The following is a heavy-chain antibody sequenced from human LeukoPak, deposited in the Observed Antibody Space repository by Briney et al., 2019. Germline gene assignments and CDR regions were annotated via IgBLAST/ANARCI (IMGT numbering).Heavy chain of an antibody. D-gene: IGHD3-10*01. Sequence: GGSLRLSCAASGFTFSSNWMNWVRQAPGKGLEWAANIKEDGSEKYYADSVKGRFTISRDNAKNSLNLQMNSLRAEDTAVYYCARDIWFGEPRMDVWGQGTTVTVSS. J-gene: IGHJ6*02. CDR2: IKEDGSEK. V-gene: IGHV3-7*01. CDR3: ARDIWFGEPRMDV. CDR1: GFTFSSNW.